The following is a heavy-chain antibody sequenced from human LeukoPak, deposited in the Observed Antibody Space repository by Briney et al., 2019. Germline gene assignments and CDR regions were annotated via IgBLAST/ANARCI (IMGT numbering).Heavy chain of an antibody. CDR3: ARRRRVTMIEDAFDI. CDR2: IYYSGST. V-gene: IGHV4-39*01. CDR1: GGSISSSSYY. Sequence: PSETLSLTCTVSGGSISSSSYYWGWIRPPPGKGLEWIGSIYYSGSTYYNPSLKSRVTISVDTSKNQFSLKLSSVTAADTAVYYCARRRRVTMIEDAFDIWGQGTMVTVSS. D-gene: IGHD3-22*01. J-gene: IGHJ3*02.